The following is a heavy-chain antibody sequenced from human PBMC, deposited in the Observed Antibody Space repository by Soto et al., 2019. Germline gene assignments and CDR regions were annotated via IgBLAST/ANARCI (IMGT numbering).Heavy chain of an antibody. D-gene: IGHD2-2*01. J-gene: IGHJ4*02. CDR3: AKDGRYCSSTSCSFDY. V-gene: IGHV3-30*18. Sequence: ESGGGVVQPGRSLRLSCAASGFTFSSYGMHWVRQAPGKGLEWVAVISYDGSNKYYADSVKGRFTISRDNSKNTLYLQMNSLRAEDTAVYYCAKDGRYCSSTSCSFDYWGQGTLVTVSS. CDR1: GFTFSSYG. CDR2: ISYDGSNK.